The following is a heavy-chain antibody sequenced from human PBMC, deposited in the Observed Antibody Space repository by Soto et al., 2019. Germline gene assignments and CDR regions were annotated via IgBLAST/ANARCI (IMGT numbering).Heavy chain of an antibody. CDR1: GYAFSNYG. J-gene: IGHJ5*02. CDR2: ISLYNGNT. CDR3: ATSYDSGFDP. Sequence: QIQLVQSGAEVKKPGASVRVSCKASGYAFSNYGISWIRQAPGLGLEWMGWISLYNGNTDYAQSLQGRVTMTTDTSTNTAYMELRSLTSDDTAVYYCATSYDSGFDPWGQGTLVTVSS. V-gene: IGHV1-18*04. D-gene: IGHD5-12*01.